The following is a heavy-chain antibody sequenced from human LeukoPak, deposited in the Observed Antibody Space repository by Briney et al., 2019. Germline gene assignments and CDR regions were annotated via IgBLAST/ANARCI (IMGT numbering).Heavy chain of an antibody. D-gene: IGHD3-22*01. J-gene: IGHJ4*02. CDR1: GGSISSSSYY. CDR2: IYYTGNT. CDR3: AKRLGYYDSSGFPFDY. V-gene: IGHV4-61*01. Sequence: SETLSLTCTVSGGSISSSSYYWSWIPQPPGKGLEWIGYIYYTGNTNYNRSLKIRVTVSVDTSKNQFSLKLTSVTAADTAVYYCAKRLGYYDSSGFPFDYWGQGTLVTVSS.